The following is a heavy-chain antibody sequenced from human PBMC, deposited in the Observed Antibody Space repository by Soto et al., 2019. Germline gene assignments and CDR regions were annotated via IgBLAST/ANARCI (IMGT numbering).Heavy chain of an antibody. V-gene: IGHV3-66*01. Sequence: GGSLRLSCAASGFTVSSNYMSWVRQAPGKGLEWVSVIYSGGSTYYADSVKGRFTISRDNSKNTLYLQMNSLRAEDTAVYYCARDVNLAVAGYAFDIWGQGTMVTVSS. J-gene: IGHJ3*02. D-gene: IGHD6-19*01. CDR2: IYSGGST. CDR1: GFTVSSNY. CDR3: ARDVNLAVAGYAFDI.